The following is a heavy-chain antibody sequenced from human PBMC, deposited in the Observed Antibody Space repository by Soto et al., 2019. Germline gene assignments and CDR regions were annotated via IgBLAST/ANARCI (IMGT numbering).Heavy chain of an antibody. Sequence: GASVKVSCKASGYTFTSYGISWGRQAPGQGLEWMGWISAYNGNTNTAQKLQGRVTMTTDTSTSTAYMELRSRRSDDTAVYYYARVGTHGLWLLTRNYYYGMDVWGQGTTVTVSS. CDR1: GYTFTSYG. V-gene: IGHV1-18*04. CDR2: ISAYNGNT. D-gene: IGHD5-18*01. CDR3: ARVGTHGLWLLTRNYYYGMDV. J-gene: IGHJ6*02.